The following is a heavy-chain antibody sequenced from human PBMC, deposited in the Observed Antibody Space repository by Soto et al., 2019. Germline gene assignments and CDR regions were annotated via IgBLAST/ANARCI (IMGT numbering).Heavy chain of an antibody. J-gene: IGHJ4*02. Sequence: GGSLRLSCEASGFPFWTYSLSWVRQAPRKGLEWVSGISGSGTATYYTDSVKGRFTVSRDNSKNTLYLQMNSLRAEDTAVYYCASGTYYYDSSGYAGFDYWGQGTLVTVSS. CDR1: GFPFWTYS. D-gene: IGHD3-22*01. CDR3: ASGTYYYDSSGYAGFDY. CDR2: ISGSGTAT. V-gene: IGHV3-23*01.